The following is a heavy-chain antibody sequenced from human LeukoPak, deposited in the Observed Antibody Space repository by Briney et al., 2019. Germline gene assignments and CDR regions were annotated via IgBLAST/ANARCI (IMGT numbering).Heavy chain of an antibody. J-gene: IGHJ4*02. Sequence: SETLSLTCTVSGGSISSYYWSWIRQPAGKGLEWIGRIHNSGSTNYNPSLKSRVTMSVDTSKNQFPLKLSSVTAADTAVYYCARDQYYYDSSGYYRFDSWGQGTLVTVSS. CDR3: ARDQYYYDSSGYYRFDS. D-gene: IGHD3-22*01. CDR2: IHNSGST. CDR1: GGSISSYY. V-gene: IGHV4-4*07.